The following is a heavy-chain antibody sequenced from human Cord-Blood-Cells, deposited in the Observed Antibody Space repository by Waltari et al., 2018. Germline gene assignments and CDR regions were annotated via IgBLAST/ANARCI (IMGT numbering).Heavy chain of an antibody. D-gene: IGHD3-9*01. Sequence: QLQLQESGLGLVKPSETLSLTCTVSGGSISSSSYYWGWIRQPPGKGLEWIGSIYYSGSTYYNPSLKSRVTISVDTSKNQFSLKLSSVTAADTAVYYCAREDLVLRYFDWLPNWFDPWGQGTLVTVSS. CDR3: AREDLVLRYFDWLPNWFDP. CDR1: GGSISSSSYY. CDR2: IYYSGST. V-gene: IGHV4-39*02. J-gene: IGHJ5*02.